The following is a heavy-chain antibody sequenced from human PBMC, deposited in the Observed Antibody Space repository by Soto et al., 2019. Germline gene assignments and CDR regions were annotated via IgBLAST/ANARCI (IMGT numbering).Heavy chain of an antibody. J-gene: IGHJ4*02. CDR3: ARVSTLHYYDSSGYLCY. D-gene: IGHD3-22*01. CDR2: MNPNSGNT. Sequence: ASVKVSCKASGYTFTSYDINWVRQATGQGLEWMGWMNPNSGNTGYAQKFQGRVTMTRNTSISTAYMELSSLRSEDTAVYYCARVSTLHYYDSSGYLCYCGQGTLVTVSS. V-gene: IGHV1-8*01. CDR1: GYTFTSYD.